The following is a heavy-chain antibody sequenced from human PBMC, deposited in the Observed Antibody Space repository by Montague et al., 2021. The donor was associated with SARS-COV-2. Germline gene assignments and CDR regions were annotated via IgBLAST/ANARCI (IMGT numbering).Heavy chain of an antibody. Sequence: SLRLSCAASGFTFSSYGMHWVRQAPGKGLEWVAVIRNDGSNKYYADSVKGRFTISRDNSKNTLYLQMNSLRAEDTAVYYCAAQISMIDYAIDIWGQGTMVTVSS. D-gene: IGHD3-22*01. V-gene: IGHV3-33*01. CDR3: AAQISMIDYAIDI. J-gene: IGHJ3*02. CDR1: GFTFSSYG. CDR2: IRNDGSNK.